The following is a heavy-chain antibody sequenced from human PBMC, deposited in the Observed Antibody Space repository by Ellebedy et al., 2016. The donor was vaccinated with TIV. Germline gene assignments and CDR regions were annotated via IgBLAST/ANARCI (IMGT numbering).Heavy chain of an antibody. Sequence: GGSLRLSXAASGFTFSSYAMSWVRQAPGKGLEWVSAISGSGGSTYYADSVKGRFTISRDNSKNTLYLQMNSLRAEDTAVYYCAKGRDNNVITFGGVIVLFDYWGQGTLVTVSS. V-gene: IGHV3-23*01. CDR1: GFTFSSYA. D-gene: IGHD3-16*02. CDR2: ISGSGGST. J-gene: IGHJ4*02. CDR3: AKGRDNNVITFGGVIVLFDY.